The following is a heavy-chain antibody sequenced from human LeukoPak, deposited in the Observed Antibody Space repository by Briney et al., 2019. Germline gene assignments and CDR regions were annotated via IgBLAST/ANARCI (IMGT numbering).Heavy chain of an antibody. Sequence: SVKVSCNASGGTFSNYVLSWVRQAPGQGIEWMGGIIPIIGTANYAQKFQGRVTITVDESTSTAYLEVSTLRSEDTALYYCATSSDAMTSTTFDIWGQGTMVSVSS. CDR1: GGTFSNYV. D-gene: IGHD2-2*01. V-gene: IGHV1-69*01. J-gene: IGHJ3*02. CDR3: ATSSDAMTSTTFDI. CDR2: IIPIIGTA.